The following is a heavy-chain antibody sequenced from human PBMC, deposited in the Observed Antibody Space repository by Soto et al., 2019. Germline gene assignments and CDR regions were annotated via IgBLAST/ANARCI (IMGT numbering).Heavy chain of an antibody. J-gene: IGHJ6*02. CDR1: GFTFSSFS. CDR3: AKGTARATYYYGMDV. D-gene: IGHD3-10*01. CDR2: IWFDGSIQ. V-gene: IGHV3-33*06. Sequence: GGSLRLSCAASGFTFSSFSVHWVRQAPGKGLEWVAAIWFDGSIQRYADSVKGRFIVSRDNSRDTLYLQMNSLRAEDTAVYYCAKGTARATYYYGMDVWGQGTTVTVSS.